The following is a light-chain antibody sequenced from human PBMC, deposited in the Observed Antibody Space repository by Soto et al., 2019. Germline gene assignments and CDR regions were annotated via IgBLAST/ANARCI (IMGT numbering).Light chain of an antibody. CDR3: QQYYRVPQLT. CDR2: WAS. J-gene: IGKJ4*01. V-gene: IGKV4-1*01. CDR1: QSLFYSPNNKTY. Sequence: DIVMTQSPDSLAVSLGERATINCKSSQSLFYSPNNKTYLAWYQHKAGQSPKLLIYWASNRESGVPDRFSGSASGTDFTLTISSLQAEDVAVYYCQQYYRVPQLTFDAGNKVEIK.